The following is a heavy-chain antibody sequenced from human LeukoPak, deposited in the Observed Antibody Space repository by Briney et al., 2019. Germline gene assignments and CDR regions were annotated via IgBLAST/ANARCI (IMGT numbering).Heavy chain of an antibody. J-gene: IGHJ5*02. Sequence: PSETLSLTCAVYGGSFSGYYWSWIRQPPGKGLEWIGEINHSGSTNYNPSLKSRVTISVDTSKNQFSLKLSSVTAADTAVYYCARGGYGDYVFDPWGQGTLVTVSS. CDR2: INHSGST. CDR3: ARGGYGDYVFDP. CDR1: GGSFSGYY. V-gene: IGHV4-34*01. D-gene: IGHD4-17*01.